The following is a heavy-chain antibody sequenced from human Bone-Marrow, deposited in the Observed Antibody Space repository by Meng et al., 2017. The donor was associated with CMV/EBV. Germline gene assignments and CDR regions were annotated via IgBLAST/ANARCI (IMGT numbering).Heavy chain of an antibody. CDR1: GYTFTSYY. D-gene: IGHD2-2*01. CDR3: ARDLVVVPAANNWFDL. Sequence: QGQVVQSGAEVKKPGASVKVSCKASGYTFTSYYMHWVRQAPGQGLEWMGIINPSGGSTSYAQKFQGRVTMTRDTSTSTVYMELSSLRSEDTAVYYCARDLVVVPAANNWFDLWGQGTLVTVSS. J-gene: IGHJ5*02. V-gene: IGHV1-46*01. CDR2: INPSGGST.